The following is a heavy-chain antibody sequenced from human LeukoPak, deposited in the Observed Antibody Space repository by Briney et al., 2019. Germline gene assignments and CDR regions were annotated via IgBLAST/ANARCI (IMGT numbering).Heavy chain of an antibody. CDR2: IYHSGST. D-gene: IGHD4-23*01. CDR3: ARDYGGNPYYFDY. Sequence: SETLSLTCAVSGGSISSGGYSWSWIRQPPGKGLEWIGYIYHSGSTYYNPSLKSRVTISVDRSKNQFSLKLSSVTAADTAVYYCARDYGGNPYYFDYWGQGTLVTVSS. J-gene: IGHJ4*02. CDR1: GGSISSGGYS. V-gene: IGHV4-30-2*01.